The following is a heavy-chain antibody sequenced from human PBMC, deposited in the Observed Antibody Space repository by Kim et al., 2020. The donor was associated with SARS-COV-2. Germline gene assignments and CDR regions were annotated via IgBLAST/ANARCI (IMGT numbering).Heavy chain of an antibody. CDR1: GGSY. Sequence: SETLSLTCAVFGGSYSSWIRQPPGKALGWIWQISHTGGHIYSPNLKSRVTISVDTSKSQLSMNLSSVTAADTAAYYCAMHCGGRFDHWVLGVLVTGSS. V-gene: IGHV4-34*01. CDR2: ISHTGGH. D-gene: IGHD2-21*01. J-gene: IGHJ4*01. CDR3: AMHCGGRFDH.